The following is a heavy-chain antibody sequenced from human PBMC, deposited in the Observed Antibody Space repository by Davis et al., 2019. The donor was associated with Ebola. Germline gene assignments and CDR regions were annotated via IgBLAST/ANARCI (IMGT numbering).Heavy chain of an antibody. J-gene: IGHJ3*02. CDR2: IDPSDSYT. CDR3: ARLEWELRALDI. V-gene: IGHV5-10-1*01. D-gene: IGHD1-26*01. Sequence: KVSCKGSGYSFTSYWIGWVRQMPGKGLEWMGRIDPSDSYTNNSPSFQGHVTISVDKSISTAYLQWSSLKASDTAMYYCARLEWELRALDIWGQGTMVTVSP. CDR1: GYSFTSYW.